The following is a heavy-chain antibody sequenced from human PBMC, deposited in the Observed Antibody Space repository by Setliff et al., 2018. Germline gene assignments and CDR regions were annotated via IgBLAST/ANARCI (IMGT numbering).Heavy chain of an antibody. CDR3: ARGKERITMIVVVTSGAFDI. V-gene: IGHV4-39*01. CDR2: IYYSGST. J-gene: IGHJ3*02. Sequence: SETLSLTCTVSGGSISSGNYYWGWIRQPPGKGLEWIGSIYYSGSTYYNPSLKSRVTISVDTSKNQFSLKLSSVTAADTAVYYCARGKERITMIVVVTSGAFDIWGQGTMVTVSS. CDR1: GGSISSGNYY. D-gene: IGHD3-22*01.